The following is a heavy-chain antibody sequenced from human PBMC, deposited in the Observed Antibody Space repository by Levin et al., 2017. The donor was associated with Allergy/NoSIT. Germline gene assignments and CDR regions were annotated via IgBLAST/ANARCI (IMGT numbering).Heavy chain of an antibody. Sequence: GESLKISCKGSGYSFTNSWIGWVRQMPGKGLEWMGAVYPGDSDTKFSPSFQGQVTLSADNSTNTTYLQWSSLKASDTAIYCCARREGWKLVAPPLHYFDYWGQGALVTVSS. CDR1: GYSFTNSW. V-gene: IGHV5-51*01. CDR3: ARREGWKLVAPPLHYFDY. CDR2: VYPGDSDT. D-gene: IGHD4-23*01. J-gene: IGHJ4*02.